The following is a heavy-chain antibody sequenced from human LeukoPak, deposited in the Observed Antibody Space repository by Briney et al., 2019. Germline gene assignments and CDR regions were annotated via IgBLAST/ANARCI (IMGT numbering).Heavy chain of an antibody. CDR2: ISYDRGT. D-gene: IGHD4-17*01. Sequence: SETLSLTCTVSGESVISGDYFWTGIPQHPVRGLEWIGFISYDRGTYYNPSLKSRITMSVETSKNQFSLEVTSVTASDTAMYYGASAPDYGGNWFELSDQGTLVTVSS. J-gene: IGHJ5*02. CDR1: GESVISGDYF. V-gene: IGHV4-31*03. CDR3: ASAPDYGGNWFEL.